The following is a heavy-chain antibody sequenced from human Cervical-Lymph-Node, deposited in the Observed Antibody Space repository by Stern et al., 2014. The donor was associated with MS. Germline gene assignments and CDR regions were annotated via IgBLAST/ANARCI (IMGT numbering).Heavy chain of an antibody. V-gene: IGHV1-18*01. J-gene: IGHJ4*02. CDR1: GYTFSSFA. CDR3: GRGWGDPRH. D-gene: IGHD3-16*01. CDR2: ITVYNGNT. Sequence: QDQLVQSGAEVKKPGASVNVSCKASGYTFSSFAITWVRQAPGQGLEWMGTITVYNGNTNYAQRGQDRVTLNTDTSTNTAYMEVRNLRSDDTAVYYWGRGWGDPRHWGQGTLVTVSS.